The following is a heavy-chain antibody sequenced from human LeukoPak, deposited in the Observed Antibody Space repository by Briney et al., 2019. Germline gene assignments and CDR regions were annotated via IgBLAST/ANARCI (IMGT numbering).Heavy chain of an antibody. J-gene: IGHJ4*02. CDR3: AREGSSSWYVFDY. Sequence: GGSLRLSCAASGFTVSSNYMSWVRQAPGKGLEWVSVIYSGGSTYYADSVKGRFTISRDNSKNTLYLQMNSLRAEDTAVYYCAREGSSSWYVFDYWGQGTLVTVSS. CDR1: GFTVSSNY. CDR2: IYSGGST. D-gene: IGHD6-13*01. V-gene: IGHV3-66*01.